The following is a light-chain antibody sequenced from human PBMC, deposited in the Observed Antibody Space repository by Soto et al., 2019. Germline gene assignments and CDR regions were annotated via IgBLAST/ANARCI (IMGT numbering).Light chain of an antibody. V-gene: IGLV7-46*01. J-gene: IGLJ1*01. CDR3: LVIFTGVGEV. CDR1: TGAVTSGHY. Sequence: QTVVTQEPSLTVSPGGTVTLTCGSSTGAVTSGHYPHWFQQKPGQAPRTLIYDTSNKHSWTPARFSGSLLGGKAALTLSGAQAEDEDYYYCLVIFTGVGEVFGTGTKVTVL. CDR2: DTS.